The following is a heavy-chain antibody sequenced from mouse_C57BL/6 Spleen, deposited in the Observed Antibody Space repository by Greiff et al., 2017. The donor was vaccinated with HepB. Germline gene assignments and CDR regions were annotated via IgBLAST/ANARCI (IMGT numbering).Heavy chain of an antibody. CDR2: IYPGDGDT. D-gene: IGHD1-1*01. CDR3: ARDDYYGSSWWAWFAY. CDR1: GYAFSSSW. V-gene: IGHV1-82*01. Sequence: VQLQQSGPELVKPGASVKISCKASGYAFSSSWMNWVKQRPGKGLEWIGRIYPGDGDTNYNGKFKGKATLTADKSSSTAYMQLSSLTSEDSAVYVCARDDYYGSSWWAWFAYWGQGTLVTVSA. J-gene: IGHJ3*01.